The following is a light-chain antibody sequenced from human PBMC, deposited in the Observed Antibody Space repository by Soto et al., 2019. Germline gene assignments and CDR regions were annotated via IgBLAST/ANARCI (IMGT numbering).Light chain of an antibody. Sequence: EIVLTQSPATLSLSPGERATLSCRASQSVSIDLAWYQQKPGQAPRLLIYDASNRATGIAARFSGGGSGTDFTLTISSLEPEDFAVYYCQQRSNWPITFGPGTKVEIK. CDR2: DAS. V-gene: IGKV3-11*01. CDR1: QSVSID. J-gene: IGKJ3*01. CDR3: QQRSNWPIT.